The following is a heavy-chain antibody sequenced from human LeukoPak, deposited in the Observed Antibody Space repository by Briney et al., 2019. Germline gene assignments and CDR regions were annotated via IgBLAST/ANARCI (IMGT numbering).Heavy chain of an antibody. D-gene: IGHD2-15*01. V-gene: IGHV3-66*02. J-gene: IGHJ4*02. CDR2: IYTGGTT. CDR1: GFSVSSNY. Sequence: PGGSLRLSCAGSGFSVSSNYMNWVRQAPGKGLEWVSAIYTGGTTYYADSVKGRFAISRDNSKNTLYLEMNSLSAEDTAVYYCATDKLGSGYASDFDYWGQGTLVTVSS. CDR3: ATDKLGSGYASDFDY.